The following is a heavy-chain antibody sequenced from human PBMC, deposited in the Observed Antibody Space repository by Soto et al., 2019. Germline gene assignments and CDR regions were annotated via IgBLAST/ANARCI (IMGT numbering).Heavy chain of an antibody. CDR3: AREGGSLNWFDP. D-gene: IGHD1-26*01. CDR1: GFTLSSYS. Sequence: RISRAASGFTLSSYSIKWVRPAPGKGLEWVSYISSSSSTIYYADSVKGRFTISRDNAKNSLYLQMNSLRDEDTAVYYCAREGGSLNWFDPWGQGTLVTVSS. J-gene: IGHJ5*02. V-gene: IGHV3-48*02. CDR2: ISSSSSTI.